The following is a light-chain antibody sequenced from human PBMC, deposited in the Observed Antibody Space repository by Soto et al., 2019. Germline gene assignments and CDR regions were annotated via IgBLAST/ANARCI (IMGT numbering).Light chain of an antibody. J-gene: IGKJ2*01. V-gene: IGKV1-5*01. CDR1: QSISSW. CDR3: QQYNSYSPT. Sequence: DIQMTQSPSTLSASVGDRVTITCRASQSISSWLAWYQQKSGKAPKLLIYDASSLGSGVPSRFSGSGSGTEFTLTISSLQPDDFATYYCQQYNSYSPTFGQGTKLEIK. CDR2: DAS.